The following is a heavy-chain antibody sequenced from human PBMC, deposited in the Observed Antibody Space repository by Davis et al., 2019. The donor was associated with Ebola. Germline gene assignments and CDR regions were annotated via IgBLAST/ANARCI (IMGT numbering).Heavy chain of an antibody. CDR1: AFTFSNYW. V-gene: IGHV3-74*01. CDR2: INSDGTFT. J-gene: IGHJ4*02. CDR3: ARVWQLVGSSDY. Sequence: PGGSLRLSCAASAFTFSNYWMYWVRQAPGEGLMCVSRINSDGTFTTYADSVKGRFTISRDNAKNTLYLQMNSLRAEDTAVYYCARVWQLVGSSDYWGQGTLVTVSS. D-gene: IGHD6-6*01.